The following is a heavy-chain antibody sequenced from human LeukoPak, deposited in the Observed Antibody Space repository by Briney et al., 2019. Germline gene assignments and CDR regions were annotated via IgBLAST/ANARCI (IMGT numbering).Heavy chain of an antibody. J-gene: IGHJ5*02. CDR3: VRARGGDYVGH. Sequence: PGGSLRLSCAASGFTFSSYEMNWVRQAPGKGLEWVSYISSSGSTIYYADSLKGRFTISRDNAKTSLYLQMNSLRAEDRAVYYCVRARGGDYVGHWGQGPLVTVSS. CDR2: ISSSGSTI. V-gene: IGHV3-48*03. CDR1: GFTFSSYE. D-gene: IGHD4-17*01.